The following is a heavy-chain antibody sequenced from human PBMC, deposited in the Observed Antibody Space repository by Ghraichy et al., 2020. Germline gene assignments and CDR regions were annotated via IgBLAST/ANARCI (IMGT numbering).Heavy chain of an antibody. CDR3: ASVAYCGGDCYSEF. J-gene: IGHJ4*02. CDR1: GFPFSSNW. CDR2: IKSDGSST. D-gene: IGHD2-21*02. Sequence: GGSLRLSCAASGFPFSSNWMHWVRQAPGKGLAWVSRIKSDGSSTNYADSVKGRFTISRDNAKNMLYLQMNSLRDEDTAVYYCASVAYCGGDCYSEFWGQGCLVTVS. V-gene: IGHV3-74*01.